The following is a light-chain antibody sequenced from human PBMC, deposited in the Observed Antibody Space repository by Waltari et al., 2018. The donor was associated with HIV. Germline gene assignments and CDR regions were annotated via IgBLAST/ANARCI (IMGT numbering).Light chain of an antibody. V-gene: IGKV1-5*03. CDR1: QSISAW. CDR2: RMS. J-gene: IGKJ1*01. Sequence: DIQMIQSPSTLSASVGDRVTITCRASQSISAWLAWYQQKPGKAPKLLIYRMSSLESGVPSRFSGSGSGTEFTLTISSLQPDDFATYYCQQYSNYQGTFGQGTKVEIK. CDR3: QQYSNYQGT.